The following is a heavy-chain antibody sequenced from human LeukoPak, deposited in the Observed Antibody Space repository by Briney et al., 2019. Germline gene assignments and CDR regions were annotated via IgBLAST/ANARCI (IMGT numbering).Heavy chain of an antibody. J-gene: IGHJ4*02. CDR1: GASISLYY. CDR3: AREYYDSSGYPDY. Sequence: SETLSLTCTVSGASISLYYWSWIRQPAGKGLEWIGRIYIGGGANYNPSLKSRVSMSVDTSKNQFSLKLTSVTAADTAVYYCAREYYDSSGYPDYWGQGTLVTVSS. D-gene: IGHD3-22*01. CDR2: IYIGGGA. V-gene: IGHV4-4*07.